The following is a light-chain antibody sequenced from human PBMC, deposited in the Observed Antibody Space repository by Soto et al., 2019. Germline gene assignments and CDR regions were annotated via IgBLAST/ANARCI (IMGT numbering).Light chain of an antibody. CDR3: AAWDDSLSGYNYV. Sequence: QSVLTQPPSASGTPGQRVTISCSGSSSNLGNNYGYWYQQLPGTAPKLLIFRNDQRPSGVPDRFSGSKSGTSASLAISGLRSEDEADYYCAAWDDSLSGYNYVFGTGTKVTVL. V-gene: IGLV1-47*01. J-gene: IGLJ1*01. CDR1: SSNLGNNY. CDR2: RND.